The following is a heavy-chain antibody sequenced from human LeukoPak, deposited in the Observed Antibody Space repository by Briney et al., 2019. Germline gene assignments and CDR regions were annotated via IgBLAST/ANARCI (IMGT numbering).Heavy chain of an antibody. Sequence: GGSLRLSCAASGFTFSTYDMHWVRQAPGKGLEWVSGINWNGGSTGYADSVKGRFTISRDNAKNSLYLQMNSLRAEDTALYHCARDRGPSSRYYMDVWGKGTTVTISS. D-gene: IGHD3/OR15-3a*01. V-gene: IGHV3-20*01. J-gene: IGHJ6*03. CDR1: GFTFSTYD. CDR2: INWNGGST. CDR3: ARDRGPSSRYYMDV.